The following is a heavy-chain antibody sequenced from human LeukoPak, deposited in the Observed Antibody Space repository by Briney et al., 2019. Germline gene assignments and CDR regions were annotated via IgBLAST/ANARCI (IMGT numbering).Heavy chain of an antibody. CDR1: GYTFTGYY. J-gene: IGHJ3*02. CDR3: ARAGGRIDLRFLEWLLSGAFDI. V-gene: IGHV1-2*02. Sequence: ASVKVSCKASGYTFTGYYMHWVRQAPGQGLEWMGWINPNSGGTNYAQKFQGRVTITRATSIRTAHMELGRLRSDDTAVYYSARAGGRIDLRFLEWLLSGAFDIWAQGTMFTVSS. D-gene: IGHD3-3*01. CDR2: INPNSGGT.